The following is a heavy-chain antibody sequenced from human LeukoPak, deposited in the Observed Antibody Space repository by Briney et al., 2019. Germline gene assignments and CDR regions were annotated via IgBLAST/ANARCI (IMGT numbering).Heavy chain of an antibody. J-gene: IGHJ6*02. CDR3: ARDPAPTLYYGSDPTHYYYYGMDV. V-gene: IGHV3-21*01. D-gene: IGHD3-10*01. CDR2: ISSSSSYI. Sequence: GGSLRLSCAASGFTFSSYSMNWVRQAPGKGLEWVSSISSSSSYIYYADSVKGRFTISRDNAKNSLYLQMNSLRAEDTAVYYCARDPAPTLYYGSDPTHYYYYGMDVWGQGTTVTVSS. CDR1: GFTFSSYS.